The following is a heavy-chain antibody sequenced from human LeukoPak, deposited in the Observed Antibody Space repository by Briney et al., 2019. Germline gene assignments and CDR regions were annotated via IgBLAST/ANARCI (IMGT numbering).Heavy chain of an antibody. V-gene: IGHV1-69*13. CDR3: ARVNDYVWGSHPPYYFDY. J-gene: IGHJ4*02. D-gene: IGHD3-16*01. Sequence: GASVKVSCKASGGTFSSYAISWVRQAPGQGLEWMGGIIPIFGTANYAQKFQGRVTITADESTSTAYMELSSLRSEDTAVYYCARVNDYVWGSHPPYYFDYWGQGTLVTVSS. CDR1: GGTFSSYA. CDR2: IIPIFGTA.